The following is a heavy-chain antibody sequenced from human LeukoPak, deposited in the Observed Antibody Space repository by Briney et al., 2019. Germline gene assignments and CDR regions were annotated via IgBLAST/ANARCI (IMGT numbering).Heavy chain of an antibody. J-gene: IGHJ6*02. V-gene: IGHV1-18*01. CDR3: ARDGTTVTTGYYYYGMDV. D-gene: IGHD4-17*01. CDR2: ISAYNGNT. CDR1: VYTFTSYG. Sequence: ASVKVSCKASVYTFTSYGISWVRQAPGQGLEWMGWISAYNGNTNYAQKLQGRVTMTTDTSTSTAYMELRSLRSDDTAVYYCARDGTTVTTGYYYYGMDVWGQGTTVTVSS.